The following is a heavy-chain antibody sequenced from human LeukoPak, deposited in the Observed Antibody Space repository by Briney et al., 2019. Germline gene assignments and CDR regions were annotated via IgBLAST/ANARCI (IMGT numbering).Heavy chain of an antibody. CDR2: INPSGGST. CDR3: ATGTDYGDYPPSFDY. V-gene: IGHV1-46*01. D-gene: IGHD4-17*01. CDR1: GYTFTSYY. Sequence: ASVKVSCKASGYTFTSYYMHWVRQAPGQGREWRGIINPSGGSTSYAQKFQGRVTMTRDTSTSTVYMELSSLRSEDTAVYYCATGTDYGDYPPSFDYWGQGTLVTVSS. J-gene: IGHJ4*02.